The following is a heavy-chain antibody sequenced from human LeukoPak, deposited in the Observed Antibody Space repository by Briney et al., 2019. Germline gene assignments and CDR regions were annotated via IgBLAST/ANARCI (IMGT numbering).Heavy chain of an antibody. CDR2: ISGSGGST. CDR1: GFTFSSYA. D-gene: IGHD3-22*01. J-gene: IGHJ4*02. V-gene: IGHV3-23*01. Sequence: GGSLRLSCAASGFTFSSYAMSWVRQAPGKGLEWVSAISGSGGSTYYAVSVKGRFTISRDNSKNTLYLQMNSLRAEDTAVYYCAKDRAYYDSSGYSNNYWGQGTLVTVSS. CDR3: AKDRAYYDSSGYSNNY.